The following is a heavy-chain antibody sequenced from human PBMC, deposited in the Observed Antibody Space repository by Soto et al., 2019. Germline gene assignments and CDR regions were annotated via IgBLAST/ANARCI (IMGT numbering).Heavy chain of an antibody. CDR2: IYYSGST. CDR3: ARDQHNSFDP. J-gene: IGHJ5*02. V-gene: IGHV4-59*01. Sequence: SLTCTVSGGSISSYYWSWIRQPPGKGLEWIGYIYYSGSTNYNPSLKSRVTISVDTSKNQFSLKLSSVTAADTAVYYCARDQHNSFDPSGQGPPVTVSS. CDR1: GGSISSYY.